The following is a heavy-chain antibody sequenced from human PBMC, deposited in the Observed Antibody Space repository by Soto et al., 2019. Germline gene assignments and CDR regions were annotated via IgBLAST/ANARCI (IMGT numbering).Heavy chain of an antibody. Sequence: QVQLVESGGGVVQPGRSLRLSCAASGFTFSSYGMHWVRQAPGKGLEWVAVISYDGSNKYYADSVKGRFTISRDNSKNTLYLQMNSLRAEDTAVYYCAKDKAYGSGSYYFDYWGQGTLVTVSS. CDR2: ISYDGSNK. CDR3: AKDKAYGSGSYYFDY. J-gene: IGHJ4*02. CDR1: GFTFSSYG. D-gene: IGHD3-10*01. V-gene: IGHV3-30*18.